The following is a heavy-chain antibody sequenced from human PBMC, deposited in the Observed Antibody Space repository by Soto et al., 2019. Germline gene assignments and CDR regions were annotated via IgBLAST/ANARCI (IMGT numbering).Heavy chain of an antibody. CDR2: IYYSGST. Sequence: PSETLSLTCTVAGGSISSSSYYWGWIRQPPGKGLEWIGSIYYSGSTYYNPSLKSRVTISLDTSKNQFSLKLSSVTAADTAVYYCARLPASSSWYSEDYYYYYYMDVWGKGTTVTVSS. CDR3: ARLPASSSWYSEDYYYYYYMDV. D-gene: IGHD6-13*01. CDR1: GGSISSSSYY. V-gene: IGHV4-39*01. J-gene: IGHJ6*03.